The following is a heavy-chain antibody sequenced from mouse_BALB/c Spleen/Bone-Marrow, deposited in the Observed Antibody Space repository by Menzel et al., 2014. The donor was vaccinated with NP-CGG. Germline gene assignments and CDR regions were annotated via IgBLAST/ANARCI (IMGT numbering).Heavy chain of an antibody. CDR3: TLAGYDKGDWYFDV. V-gene: IGHV1-5*01. CDR1: DYTFTSYW. D-gene: IGHD2-3*01. CDR2: IYPGNSDT. J-gene: IGHJ1*01. Sequence: EVQLQQSGTVLARPGTSVKMSCKASDYTFTSYWMHWLKQRPGQGLVWIGAIYPGNSDTSYNQKFKGKAELTAVTSTSTAYMDLSSLTNEDSAVYYCTLAGYDKGDWYFDVWGAGTTVTVSS.